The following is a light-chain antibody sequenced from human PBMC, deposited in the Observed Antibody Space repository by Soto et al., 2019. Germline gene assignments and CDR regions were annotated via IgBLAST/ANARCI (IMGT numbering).Light chain of an antibody. CDR2: VNI. V-gene: IGLV1-40*01. J-gene: IGLJ2*01. CDR3: QSYDSILSASVV. Sequence: QSVLTQPPSVSGAPGQRVTISCTGNSSNIGAGYDVHWYQQLPGTPPKLLIYVNINRPSGVPDRFSGSKSGTSASLAITGLQAEDEADYYCQSYDSILSASVVFGGGTQLTVL. CDR1: SSNIGAGYD.